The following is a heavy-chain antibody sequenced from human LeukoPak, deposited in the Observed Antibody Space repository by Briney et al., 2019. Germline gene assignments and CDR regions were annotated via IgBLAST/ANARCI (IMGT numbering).Heavy chain of an antibody. V-gene: IGHV4-34*01. J-gene: IGHJ6*02. Sequence: SETLSLTCAVYGGSFSGYYWSWTRQPPGKGLEWIGEINHSGSTNYNPSLKSRVTISVDTSKNQFSLKLSSVTAADTAVYYCQSTLTYYYYGMDVWGQGTTVTVSS. CDR3: QSTLTYYYYGMDV. CDR2: INHSGST. CDR1: GGSFSGYY.